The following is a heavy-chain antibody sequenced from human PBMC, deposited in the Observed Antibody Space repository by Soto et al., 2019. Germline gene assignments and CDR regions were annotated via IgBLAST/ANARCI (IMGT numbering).Heavy chain of an antibody. Sequence: QVQLQQWGAGLLKPSETLSLTCAVYGGSFSGYYWSWIRQPPGKGLEWIGEINHSGSTNYNPSLTSRVTISVDTSKNQFSLKLSSVTAADTAVYYCARGDLNYYGSGSYHDWGQGTLVTVSS. V-gene: IGHV4-34*01. J-gene: IGHJ4*02. D-gene: IGHD3-10*01. CDR3: ARGDLNYYGSGSYHD. CDR1: GGSFSGYY. CDR2: INHSGST.